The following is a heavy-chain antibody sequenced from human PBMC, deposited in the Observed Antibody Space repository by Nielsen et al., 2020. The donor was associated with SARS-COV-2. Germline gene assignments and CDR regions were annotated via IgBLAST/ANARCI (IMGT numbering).Heavy chain of an antibody. D-gene: IGHD6-19*01. Sequence: ASVKVSCKASGYTFTGYYMHWVRQAPGQGLEWMGRINPNSGGTNYAQKFQGWVTMTRDTSISTAYMELSRLRSDDTAVYYCARGGDSSGVLDYWGQGTLVTVSS. CDR3: ARGGDSSGVLDY. V-gene: IGHV1-2*04. CDR1: GYTFTGYY. CDR2: INPNSGGT. J-gene: IGHJ4*02.